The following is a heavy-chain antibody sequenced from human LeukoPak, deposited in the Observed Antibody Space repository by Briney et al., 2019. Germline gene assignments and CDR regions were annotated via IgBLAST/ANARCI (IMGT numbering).Heavy chain of an antibody. J-gene: IGHJ3*02. CDR2: ISKDGSNE. V-gene: IGHV3-30*03. CDR1: EFTFNNYG. CDR3: ARDLSTRDAFDI. Sequence: GGSLRLSCAASEFTFNNYGMHWVRQAPGKGLEWVALISKDGSNEYYADSVKGRFTISRDNSKNTLYLQMNSLRAEDTAVYYCARDLSTRDAFDIWGQGTMVTVSS. D-gene: IGHD2-2*01.